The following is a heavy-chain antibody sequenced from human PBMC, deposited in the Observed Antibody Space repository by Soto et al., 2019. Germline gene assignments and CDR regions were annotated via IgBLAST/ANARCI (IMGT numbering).Heavy chain of an antibody. J-gene: IGHJ5*02. V-gene: IGHV4-61*08. Sequence: SETLSLTCTVSGASLSSGGYFYTRVRQPPGKGLEWLGYIYYSGGTNYNPSLKSRVTISLDKSKSQFSLRLISVTAADTAVYYCTREQSDDNYFDPWGQGTLVTVSS. CDR1: GASLSSGGYF. CDR3: TREQSDDNYFDP. CDR2: IYYSGGT. D-gene: IGHD6-19*01.